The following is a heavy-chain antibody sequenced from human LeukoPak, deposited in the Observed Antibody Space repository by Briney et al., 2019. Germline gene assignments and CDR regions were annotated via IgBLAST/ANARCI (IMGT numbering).Heavy chain of an antibody. Sequence: PSETLSLTCTVSGGSVSSYYWSWIRQPAGKGLEWIGRIYTSGSTNYNPSLKSRVTMSVDTSKNQFSLKLSSVTAADTAVYYCVRGRYSSGWFKDKNWFDPWGQGIPVTVSS. J-gene: IGHJ5*02. CDR3: VRGRYSSGWFKDKNWFDP. CDR1: GGSVSSYY. V-gene: IGHV4-4*07. D-gene: IGHD6-19*01. CDR2: IYTSGST.